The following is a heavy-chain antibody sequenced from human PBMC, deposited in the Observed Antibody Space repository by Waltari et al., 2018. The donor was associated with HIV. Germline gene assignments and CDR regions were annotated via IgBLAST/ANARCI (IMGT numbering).Heavy chain of an antibody. CDR1: GFTFSRYW. CDR3: ARSPYYYDSSGYYLFYFDY. CDR2: IKQDGSEK. Sequence: EVQLVESGGGLVQPGGSLRLSCAASGFTFSRYWMSWVRQAPGKGVGGVANIKQDGSEKYYVDSVKGRFTISRDNAKNSLYLQMNSLRAEDTAVYYCARSPYYYDSSGYYLFYFDYWGQGTLVTVSS. D-gene: IGHD3-22*01. V-gene: IGHV3-7*01. J-gene: IGHJ4*02.